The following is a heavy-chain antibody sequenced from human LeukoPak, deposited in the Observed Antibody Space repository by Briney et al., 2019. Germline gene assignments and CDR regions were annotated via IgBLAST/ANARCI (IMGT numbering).Heavy chain of an antibody. CDR2: IYPGDSDT. V-gene: IGHV5-51*01. CDR3: TRHGPYSSSLKEPGD. Sequence: GESLKISCEGSGYSFTSYWIGWVRPMPGKGLEWMGIIYPGDSDTRYNPSFQGQVTISADKSISTAYVQWSSLKASDTAIYYCTRHGPYSSSLKEPGDWGQGTLVTVSS. CDR1: GYSFTSYW. J-gene: IGHJ4*02. D-gene: IGHD6-13*01.